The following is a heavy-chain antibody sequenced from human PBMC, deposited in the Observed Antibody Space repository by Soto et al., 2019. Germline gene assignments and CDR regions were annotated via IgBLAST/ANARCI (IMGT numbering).Heavy chain of an antibody. Sequence: EVQLVESGGGLVQPGGSLRLSCATSGFILSDCAMNWVRQAPGKGLEWVSYISSSSSVIDYADSVKGRFTVSRDNARNSLSLQMNSLRAEYTSVYYCARDLSWGSNWYYYMDVWGKGTTVTVSS. D-gene: IGHD7-27*01. CDR3: ARDLSWGSNWYYYMDV. J-gene: IGHJ6*03. CDR2: ISSSSSVI. V-gene: IGHV3-48*01. CDR1: GFILSDCA.